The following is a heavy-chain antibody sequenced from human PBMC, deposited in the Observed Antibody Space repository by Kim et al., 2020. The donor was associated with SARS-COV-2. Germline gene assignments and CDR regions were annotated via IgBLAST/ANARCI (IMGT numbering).Heavy chain of an antibody. D-gene: IGHD5-18*01. Sequence: YYADSVKGRFTIARDNSKNTLYLKMNSLRAEDTAVYYCAREGDTATYFDYWGQGTLVTVSS. V-gene: IGHV3-30*01. CDR3: AREGDTATYFDY. J-gene: IGHJ4*02.